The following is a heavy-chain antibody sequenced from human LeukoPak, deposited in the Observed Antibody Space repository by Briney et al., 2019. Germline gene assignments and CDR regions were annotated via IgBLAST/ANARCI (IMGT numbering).Heavy chain of an antibody. Sequence: ASGTLSLTCAVSADSISSSKWWSWVRQAPGKGLEWIGEIHHGGSTNYNPSLKSRVTISIDKSKNQFSLKMSSVTAADTAVYYCARVNINNWHSCDYWGQGTLVTVSS. J-gene: IGHJ4*02. CDR1: ADSISSSKW. CDR3: ARVNINNWHSCDY. D-gene: IGHD1-1*01. V-gene: IGHV4-4*02. CDR2: IHHGGST.